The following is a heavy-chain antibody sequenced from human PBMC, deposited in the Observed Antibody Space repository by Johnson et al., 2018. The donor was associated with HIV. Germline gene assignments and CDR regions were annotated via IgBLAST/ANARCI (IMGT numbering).Heavy chain of an antibody. J-gene: IGHJ3*02. CDR3: ARGAAFDI. CDR2: IYSGGDT. CDR1: GFTVSRNY. Sequence: EVQLVESGGGLVQPGGSLRLSCAASGFTVSRNYMNWVRQAPGKGLEWVSVIYSGGDTYYAESVKGRFTISRDNFKNTLYLQMNSLKVEDTAVYYCARGAAFDIWGQGTVVTVSS. V-gene: IGHV3-66*01.